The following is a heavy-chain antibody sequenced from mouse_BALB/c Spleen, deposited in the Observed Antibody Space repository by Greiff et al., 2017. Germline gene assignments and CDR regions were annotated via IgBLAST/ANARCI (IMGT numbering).Heavy chain of an antibody. D-gene: IGHD4-1*01. CDR1: GFAFSSYD. J-gene: IGHJ4*01. CDR2: ISSGGGST. Sequence: EVQVVESGGGLVKPGGSLKLSCAASGFAFSSYDMSWVRQTPEKRLEWVAYISSGGGSTYYPDTVKGRFTISRDNAKNTLYLQMSSLKSEDTAMYYCARHETGTRAMDYWGQGTSVTVSS. CDR3: ARHETGTRAMDY. V-gene: IGHV5-12-1*01.